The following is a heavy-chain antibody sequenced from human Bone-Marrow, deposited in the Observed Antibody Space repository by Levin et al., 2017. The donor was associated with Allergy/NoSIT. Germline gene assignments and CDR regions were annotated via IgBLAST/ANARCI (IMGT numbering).Heavy chain of an antibody. J-gene: IGHJ4*02. D-gene: IGHD6-19*01. CDR1: GFTFSSYA. Sequence: AGGSLRLSCAASGFTFSSYAMHWVRQAPGKGLEWVAVISYDGSNKYYADSVKGRFTISRDNSKNTLYLQMNSLRAEDTAVYYCARDQSGWYRFDYWGQGTLVTVSS. V-gene: IGHV3-30-3*01. CDR3: ARDQSGWYRFDY. CDR2: ISYDGSNK.